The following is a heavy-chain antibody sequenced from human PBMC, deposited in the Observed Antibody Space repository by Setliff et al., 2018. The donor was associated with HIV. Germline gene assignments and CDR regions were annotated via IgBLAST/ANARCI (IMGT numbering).Heavy chain of an antibody. CDR2: IHHSANT. CDR3: ARSSLHCGGGSCYLTWFDP. CDR1: GGSITNNNYL. J-gene: IGHJ5*02. V-gene: IGHV4-30-4*01. Sequence: PSQTLSLTCIASGGSITNNNYLWNWVRQHPETGLEWIAYIHHSANTNYSPSLKSRVTISVDTSKNQFSLKLNSVTAADTAVYYCARSSLHCGGGSCYLTWFDPWGQGTLVTVSS. D-gene: IGHD2-15*01.